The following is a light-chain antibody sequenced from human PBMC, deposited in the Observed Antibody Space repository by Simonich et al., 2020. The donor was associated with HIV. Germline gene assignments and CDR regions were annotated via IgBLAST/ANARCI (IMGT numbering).Light chain of an antibody. V-gene: IGLV2-14*01. CDR2: DVR. Sequence: QSALTPPASVSGSPGQSITISCTGTSSDVGGYSYVSWFQQHPGKAPKLMIYDVRKRPSGVSNRFSGSKSGNTASLTISGLQAEDEADYYCSSYTSSNSVVFGGGTKLTVL. CDR3: SSYTSSNSVV. J-gene: IGLJ2*01. CDR1: SSDVGGYSY.